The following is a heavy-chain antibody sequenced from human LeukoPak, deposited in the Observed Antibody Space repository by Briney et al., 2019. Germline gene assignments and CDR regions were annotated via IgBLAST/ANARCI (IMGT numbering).Heavy chain of an antibody. D-gene: IGHD3-22*01. Sequence: GGSLRLSCAASGLIVSGDFMSWVRQAPGKGLEWVSYISSSSGTIYYGDSVKGRFTISRDNVKKSLYLQMNSLRAEDTAVYYCTKTANYNDNSGYYDHFDYWGQGTLVTVSS. V-gene: IGHV3-48*01. CDR2: ISSSSGTI. CDR1: GLIVSGDF. CDR3: TKTANYNDNSGYYDHFDY. J-gene: IGHJ4*02.